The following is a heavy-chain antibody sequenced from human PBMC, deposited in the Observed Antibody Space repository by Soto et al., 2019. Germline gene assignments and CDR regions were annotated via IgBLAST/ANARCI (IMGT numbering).Heavy chain of an antibody. Sequence: EVHLVESGGGLVKPGGSLRLSCAASGFTFTNYALNWVRQAPGKGPEWVSSISTTSCYIYYADSVKGRFTISRDNAKNSLYLEMNSLRAEDTAVYYCARTESGSYDYWGQGTLVTVSS. D-gene: IGHD2-15*01. CDR3: ARTESGSYDY. V-gene: IGHV3-21*01. J-gene: IGHJ4*02. CDR1: GFTFTNYA. CDR2: ISTTSCYI.